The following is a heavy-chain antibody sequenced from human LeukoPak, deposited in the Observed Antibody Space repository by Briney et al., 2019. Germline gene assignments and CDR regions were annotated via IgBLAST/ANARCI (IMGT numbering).Heavy chain of an antibody. CDR2: VSAKTGDT. D-gene: IGHD5/OR15-5a*01. CDR1: GYTFTNYG. J-gene: IGHJ4*02. CDR3: ATILASIIDY. V-gene: IGHV1-18*01. Sequence: ASVKVSCKASGYTFTNYGITWVRQAPGQGLEWMGWVSAKTGDTNYAQKFQGRVTMTTDTSTSTVYMELRSLRSDDTAVFYCATILASIIDYWGQGTLVTVSS.